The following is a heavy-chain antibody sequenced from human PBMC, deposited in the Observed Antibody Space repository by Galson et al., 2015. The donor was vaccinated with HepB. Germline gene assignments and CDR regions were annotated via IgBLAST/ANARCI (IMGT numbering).Heavy chain of an antibody. CDR1: GFTFSSYG. CDR3: ARESSGYPSYYYYGMDV. J-gene: IGHJ6*02. Sequence: SLRLSCAASGFTFSSYGMHWVRQSPGKGLEWVAVIWYDGSNKYYADSVKGRFTISRDNSKNTLYLQMNSLRAEDTAVYYCARESSGYPSYYYYGMDVWGQGTTVTVSS. CDR2: IWYDGSNK. V-gene: IGHV3-33*08. D-gene: IGHD3-22*01.